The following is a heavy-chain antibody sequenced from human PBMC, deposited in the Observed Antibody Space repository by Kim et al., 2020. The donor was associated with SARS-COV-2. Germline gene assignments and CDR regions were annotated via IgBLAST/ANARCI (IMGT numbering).Heavy chain of an antibody. J-gene: IGHJ3*02. V-gene: IGHV4-61*01. D-gene: IGHD5-18*01. Sequence: SETLSLTCTVSGGSVSSGSYYWSWIRQPPGKGLEWIGYIYYSGSTNYNPSLKSRVTISVDTSKNQFSLKLSSVTAADTAVYYCGRLDTAMVLDAFDIWGQGTMVTVSS. CDR3: GRLDTAMVLDAFDI. CDR2: IYYSGST. CDR1: GGSVSSGSYY.